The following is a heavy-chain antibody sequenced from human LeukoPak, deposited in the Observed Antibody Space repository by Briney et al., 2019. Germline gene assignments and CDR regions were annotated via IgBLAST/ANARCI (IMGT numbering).Heavy chain of an antibody. J-gene: IGHJ4*02. CDR3: ARDYYGSGSLYYFDY. V-gene: IGHV4-4*07. CDR2: IYTSGST. CDR1: GGSISSCY. Sequence: SETLSLTCTVSGGSISSCYWSWIRQPAGKGLEWIGRIYTSGSTNYNPSLKSRVTISVDKSKNQFSLKLSSVTAADTAVYYCARDYYGSGSLYYFDYWGQGTLVTVSS. D-gene: IGHD3-10*01.